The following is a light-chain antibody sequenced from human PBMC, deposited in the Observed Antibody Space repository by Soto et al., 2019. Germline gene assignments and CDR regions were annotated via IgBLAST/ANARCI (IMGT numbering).Light chain of an antibody. CDR3: ASWDDSLNGVV. CDR1: RSNIGVNT. V-gene: IGLV1-44*01. Sequence: QSVLTQPPSASGAPGQRVTISCSGSRSNIGVNTVSWYQQLPGTAPKLLIYSNDQRPSGVPDRFSGSQSGTSASLAISGLQSEDDGDYYCASWDDSLNGVVFGGGTKLTVL. CDR2: SND. J-gene: IGLJ2*01.